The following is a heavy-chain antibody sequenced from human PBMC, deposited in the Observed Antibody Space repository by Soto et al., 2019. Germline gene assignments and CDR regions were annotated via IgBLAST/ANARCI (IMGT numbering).Heavy chain of an antibody. J-gene: IGHJ6*02. V-gene: IGHV1-69*12. CDR2: IIPVFGTA. Sequence: QVRLVQSGTEVKKPGSSVKISCKASGGSLSNYGISWVRQAPGQGLEWMGGIIPVFGTANYAQKFQGRVTITADESTSIVYMDVTILTSEDTAVYYCARGDATKIVVTTYYGMDVWGQGTTVTVSS. CDR3: ARGDATKIVVTTYYGMDV. D-gene: IGHD4-17*01. CDR1: GGSLSNYG.